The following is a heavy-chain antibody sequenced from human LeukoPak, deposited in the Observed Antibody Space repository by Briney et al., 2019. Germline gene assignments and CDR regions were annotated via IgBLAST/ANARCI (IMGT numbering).Heavy chain of an antibody. V-gene: IGHV4-59*12. J-gene: IGHJ4*02. D-gene: IGHD1-26*01. CDR2: MYYSGTT. CDR1: GSSMNLYS. Sequence: SETLSLTCSVSGSSMNLYSWNWIRQSPGKGLEWIAYMYYSGTTNYNPSLENRAAISLDLSRHQFSLRLNSVTAADTAVYYCARVRPSGSHGYWGQGTLVTVSS. CDR3: ARVRPSGSHGY.